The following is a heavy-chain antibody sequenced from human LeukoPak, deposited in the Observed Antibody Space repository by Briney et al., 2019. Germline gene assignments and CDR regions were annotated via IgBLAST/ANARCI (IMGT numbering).Heavy chain of an antibody. D-gene: IGHD6-19*01. CDR3: AKSYSSGWDFDY. Sequence: SQTLSLTCAISGDSVSSNSAAWNWIRQPPSRGLEWLGRTYYRSKWYNDYAVSVKSRITIKPDTSKNQFSLQLKSVTPEDTAAYYCAKSYSSGWDFDYWGQGTLVTVSS. J-gene: IGHJ4*02. V-gene: IGHV6-1*01. CDR2: TYYRSKWYN. CDR1: GDSVSSNSAA.